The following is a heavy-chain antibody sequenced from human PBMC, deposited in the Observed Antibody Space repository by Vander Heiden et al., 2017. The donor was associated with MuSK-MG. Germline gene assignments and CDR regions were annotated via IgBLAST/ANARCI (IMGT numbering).Heavy chain of an antibody. CDR2: INPSGGST. D-gene: IGHD5-18*01. V-gene: IGHV1-46*01. CDR1: GYTFTSYY. CDR3: AAGATAMVS. J-gene: IGHJ4*02. Sequence: QVQLVQSGSEVKKPGASVKVSCKASGYTFTSYYMHWVRQAPGQGLEWMGIINPSGGSTSYAQKFQGRVTMTRYTSTSTVYMEMRSLRSEDTAVYDCAAGATAMVSRGQGTLVTVSS.